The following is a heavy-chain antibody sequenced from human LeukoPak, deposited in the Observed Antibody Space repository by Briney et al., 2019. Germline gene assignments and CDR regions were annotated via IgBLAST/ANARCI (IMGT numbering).Heavy chain of an antibody. CDR1: GYTFTSYD. CDR2: MNPNSGNT. Sequence: ASVKVSCKASGYTFTSYDINWVRQATGQGLEWMGWMNPNSGNTDYAQKFQGRVTMTRDMSISTAYMELSRLRSDDAAVYYCARVYRGSSSLFDYWGQGTLVTVSS. V-gene: IGHV1-8*01. CDR3: ARVYRGSSSLFDY. D-gene: IGHD6-6*01. J-gene: IGHJ4*02.